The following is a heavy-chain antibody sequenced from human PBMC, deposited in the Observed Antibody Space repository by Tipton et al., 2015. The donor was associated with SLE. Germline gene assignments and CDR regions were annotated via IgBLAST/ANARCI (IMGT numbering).Heavy chain of an antibody. CDR1: GGSISSSSYY. V-gene: IGHV4-39*01. J-gene: IGHJ4*02. Sequence: TLSLTCTVSGGSISSSSYYWGWIRQPPGKGLEWIGSIYYSGSTYYNPSLKSRVTISVDTSKNQFSLKLSSVTAADTAVYYCARIGSSSYYWGQGTLVPVSS. CDR2: IYYSGST. CDR3: ARIGSSSYY. D-gene: IGHD6-6*01.